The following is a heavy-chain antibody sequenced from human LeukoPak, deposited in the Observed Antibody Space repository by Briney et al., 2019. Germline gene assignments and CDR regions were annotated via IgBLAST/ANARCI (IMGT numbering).Heavy chain of an antibody. CDR1: GYSFTSYW. Sequence: TVSFMGSGYSFTSYWIRWVGQIPRKDLEWMGIIYPGDSDARYSPSFQGQITISADKSISTAYLQWSSWKASDTAMYYCARQLGSESYSSDAFDIWGQGTMVTVSS. D-gene: IGHD3-10*01. CDR3: ARQLGSESYSSDAFDI. V-gene: IGHV5-51*01. J-gene: IGHJ3*02. CDR2: IYPGDSDA.